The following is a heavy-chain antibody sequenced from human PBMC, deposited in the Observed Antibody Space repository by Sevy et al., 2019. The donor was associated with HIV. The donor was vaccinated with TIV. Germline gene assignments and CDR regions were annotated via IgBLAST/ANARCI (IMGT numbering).Heavy chain of an antibody. J-gene: IGHJ3*02. CDR2: IGTLLDT. CDR3: ARACTAAGYKSGPIDAFDI. D-gene: IGHD6-13*01. V-gene: IGHV3-13*01. CDR1: GFTFSTYD. Sequence: GGSLRLSCAASGFTFSTYDMHWVRQVTGKGLEWVSGIGTLLDTYYPGSVKGRFIISRDNAKNSLYLQMNGLRAGDTAVYYCARACTAAGYKSGPIDAFDIWGQGTMVTVSS.